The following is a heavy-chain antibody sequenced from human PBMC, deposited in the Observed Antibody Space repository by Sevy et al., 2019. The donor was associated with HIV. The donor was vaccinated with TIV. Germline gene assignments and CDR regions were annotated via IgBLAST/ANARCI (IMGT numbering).Heavy chain of an antibody. J-gene: IGHJ4*02. CDR2: IKSKTDGGTT. Sequence: GGSLRLSCAASRFTFSNAWMSWVRQAPGKGLEWVGRIKSKTDGGTTYYAAPVKGRFTISRDDSKNTLYLQMNSLKTEDTAVYYCTTDHSETYSSGWWGQGTLVTVSS. CDR1: RFTFSNAW. CDR3: TTDHSETYSSGW. V-gene: IGHV3-15*01. D-gene: IGHD6-19*01.